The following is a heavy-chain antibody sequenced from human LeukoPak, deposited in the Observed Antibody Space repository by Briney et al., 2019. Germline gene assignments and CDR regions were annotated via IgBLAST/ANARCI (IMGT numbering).Heavy chain of an antibody. V-gene: IGHV4-59*08. CDR1: GGSISSYY. CDR2: IYYSGST. J-gene: IGHJ5*02. Sequence: SETLSLTCTVSGGSISSYYWSWVRQPPGKGLEWIGYIYYSGSTNYNPSLKSRVTISVDTSKNQFSLKLSSVTAADTAVYYCASYKGSGWYNWFDPWGQGTLVTVSS. D-gene: IGHD6-19*01. CDR3: ASYKGSGWYNWFDP.